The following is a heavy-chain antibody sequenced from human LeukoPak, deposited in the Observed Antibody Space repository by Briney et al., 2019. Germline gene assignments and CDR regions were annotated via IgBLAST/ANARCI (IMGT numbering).Heavy chain of an antibody. Sequence: SVKVSCKASGGTFSSYAISWVRQAPGQGLEWMGGIIPIFATANYAQKLQGRVTMTTDTSTSTAYMELRSLRSDDTAVYYCARDLGAARPDFDYWGQGTLVTVSS. CDR3: ARDLGAARPDFDY. CDR1: GGTFSSYA. J-gene: IGHJ4*02. D-gene: IGHD6-6*01. CDR2: IIPIFATA. V-gene: IGHV1-69*05.